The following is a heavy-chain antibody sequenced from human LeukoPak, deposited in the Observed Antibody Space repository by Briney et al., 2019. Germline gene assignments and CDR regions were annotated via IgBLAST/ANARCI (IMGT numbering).Heavy chain of an antibody. D-gene: IGHD3-3*01. Sequence: GGSLRLSCAASGFTFSSYAMHWVRQAPGKGLEWVAVISYDGSNKYYADSVKGRFTISRDNSKNTLYLQMNSLRAEDTAVYYCARDGVGYDFWSGLGHSYYYYMDVWGQGTMVTVSS. CDR2: ISYDGSNK. V-gene: IGHV3-30-3*01. J-gene: IGHJ6*03. CDR3: ARDGVGYDFWSGLGHSYYYYMDV. CDR1: GFTFSSYA.